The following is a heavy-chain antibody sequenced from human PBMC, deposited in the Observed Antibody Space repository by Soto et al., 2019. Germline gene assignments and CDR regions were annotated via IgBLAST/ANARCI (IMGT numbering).Heavy chain of an antibody. CDR1: GGTFSSYA. J-gene: IGHJ3*01. V-gene: IGHV1-69*13. Sequence: SVKVSCKASGGTFSSYAISWVRQAPGQGLEWMGGIIPIFGTANYAQKFQGRVTITADESTSTAYMELSSLRSEDTAVYYCARDNGGADRLDAFDFWGQGALVTVSS. D-gene: IGHD6-6*01. CDR2: IIPIFGTA. CDR3: ARDNGGADRLDAFDF.